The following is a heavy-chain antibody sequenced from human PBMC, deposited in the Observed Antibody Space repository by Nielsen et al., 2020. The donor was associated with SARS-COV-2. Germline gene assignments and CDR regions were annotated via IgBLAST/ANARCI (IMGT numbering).Heavy chain of an antibody. CDR1: GYTFTGYY. J-gene: IGHJ4*02. D-gene: IGHD6-19*01. CDR2: INPNSGGT. CDR3: ARQQYSSGWSSFDY. Sequence: ASVKVSCKASGYTFTGYYMHLVRQAPGQGLEWMGRINPNSGGTNYAQKFQGRVTMTRDTSISTAYMELSRLRSDDTAVYYCARQQYSSGWSSFDYWGQGTLVTVSS. V-gene: IGHV1-2*06.